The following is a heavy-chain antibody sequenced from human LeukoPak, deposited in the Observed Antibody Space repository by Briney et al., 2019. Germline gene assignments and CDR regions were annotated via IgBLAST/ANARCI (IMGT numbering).Heavy chain of an antibody. D-gene: IGHD3-22*01. CDR3: ASHSSGYYYYFDY. V-gene: IGHV4-61*02. CDR1: GGSISSGSYY. Sequence: SETLSLTRTVSGGSISSGSYYWSWIRQPAGKGLEWIGRIYTSGSTNYNPSLKSRVTISVDTSKNQFSLRLSSVTAADTAVYYCASHSSGYYYYFDYWGQGTLVTVSS. J-gene: IGHJ4*02. CDR2: IYTSGST.